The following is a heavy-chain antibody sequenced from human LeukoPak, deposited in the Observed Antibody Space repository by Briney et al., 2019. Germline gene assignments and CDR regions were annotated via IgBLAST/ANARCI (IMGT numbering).Heavy chain of an antibody. Sequence: SETLSLTCAVYGGPFSGYYWSWIRQPPGKGLEWIGEINHSGSTNYNPSLKSRVTISVDTSKNQFSLKLSSVTAADTAVYYCARGRSSSPNSLYYYYYMDVWGKGTTVTVSS. D-gene: IGHD6-6*01. J-gene: IGHJ6*03. CDR3: ARGRSSSPNSLYYYYYMDV. CDR1: GGPFSGYY. V-gene: IGHV4-34*01. CDR2: INHSGST.